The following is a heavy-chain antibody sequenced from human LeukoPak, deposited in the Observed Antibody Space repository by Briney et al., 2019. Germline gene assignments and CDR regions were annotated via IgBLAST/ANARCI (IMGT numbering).Heavy chain of an antibody. V-gene: IGHV3-30*02. J-gene: IGHJ4*02. CDR1: GFTFNSYG. CDR2: IRYDGSNK. Sequence: PGGSLRLSCAASGFTFNSYGMHWVRQAPGKGLEWVAFIRYDGSNKYYADSVKGRFTISRDNFKNTLYLQMNSLRVEDTAVYYCARLWGDATIFDLWGQGTLVTVSS. D-gene: IGHD4/OR15-4a*01. CDR3: ARLWGDATIFDL.